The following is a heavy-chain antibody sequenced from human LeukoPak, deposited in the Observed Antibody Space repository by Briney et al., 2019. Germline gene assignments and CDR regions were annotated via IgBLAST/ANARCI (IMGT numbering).Heavy chain of an antibody. J-gene: IGHJ4*02. CDR3: ARHGGSGGDDY. D-gene: IGHD1-26*01. Sequence: SETLSLTCTVSGGSININYWTWIRQPPGKRLEWIGYIYYTGSTTYNPSLQSRVSMSVDTSKNQFSLHLSSVTAADTAVYYCARHGGSGGDDYWGQGTLVTVSS. V-gene: IGHV4-59*08. CDR1: GGSININY. CDR2: IYYTGST.